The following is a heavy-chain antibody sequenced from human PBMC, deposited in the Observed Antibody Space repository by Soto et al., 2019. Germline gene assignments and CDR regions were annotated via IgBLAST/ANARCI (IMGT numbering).Heavy chain of an antibody. J-gene: IGHJ5*02. V-gene: IGHV1-18*01. CDR2: VSAYNGNT. D-gene: IGHD1-1*01. Sequence: GASVKVSCKASGYTFTDFGLIWVRQAPGQGPEWMGWVSAYNGNTNYAQNFQGRVTMTTDTSTTTSYMELRSLTSDDTAVYFCARDWKGAEGFDPWGQGTLVTVSS. CDR1: GYTFTDFG. CDR3: ARDWKGAEGFDP.